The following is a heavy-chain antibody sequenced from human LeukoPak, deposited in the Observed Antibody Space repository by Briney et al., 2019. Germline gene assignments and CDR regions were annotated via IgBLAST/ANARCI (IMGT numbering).Heavy chain of an antibody. J-gene: IGHJ5*02. Sequence: SQTLSLTCAVSGGSISSGGYSWSWIRQPPGKGLEWIGYIYHSGSTYYNPSLKSRVTISVDRSKNQFSLKLSSVTAADTAVYYCARGLRSRSNHNWFDPWGQGTLVAVSS. V-gene: IGHV4-30-2*01. D-gene: IGHD3-10*01. CDR2: IYHSGST. CDR1: GGSISSGGYS. CDR3: ARGLRSRSNHNWFDP.